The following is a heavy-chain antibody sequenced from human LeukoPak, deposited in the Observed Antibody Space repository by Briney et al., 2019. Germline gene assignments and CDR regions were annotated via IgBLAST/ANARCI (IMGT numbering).Heavy chain of an antibody. CDR2: IRSKAYGETA. CDR1: GFTFGDYA. Sequence: HPGGSLRLSCTASGFTFGDYAMSWIRQAPGKGVEWVGFIRSKAYGETADYAASVTGRFTISRDDSKAIAYLQMNSLKTEDTAVYHCTRDRGAYNLYDYWGQGTLVTVSS. J-gene: IGHJ4*02. V-gene: IGHV3-49*03. CDR3: TRDRGAYNLYDY. D-gene: IGHD1-1*01.